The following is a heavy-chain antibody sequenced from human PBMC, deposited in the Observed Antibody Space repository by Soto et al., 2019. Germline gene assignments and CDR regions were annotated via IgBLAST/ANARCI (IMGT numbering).Heavy chain of an antibody. CDR3: ARDEQGIPHFDI. CDR1: GGTFSSYT. J-gene: IGHJ3*02. CDR2: IIPILGIA. V-gene: IGHV1-69*04. D-gene: IGHD6-13*01. Sequence: ASVKVSCKASGGTFSSYTISWVRQAPGQGLEWMGRIIPILGIANYAQKFQGRVTITADKSTSTAYMELSSLRSEDTAVYYCARDEQGIPHFDIWGQGTMVTVSS.